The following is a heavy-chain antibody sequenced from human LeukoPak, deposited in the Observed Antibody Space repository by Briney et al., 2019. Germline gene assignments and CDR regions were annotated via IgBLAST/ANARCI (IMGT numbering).Heavy chain of an antibody. V-gene: IGHV3-21*01. D-gene: IGHD3-9*01. J-gene: IGHJ6*03. Sequence: PGGSLRLSCAASGFTFSSYSMNWVRQAPGKGLEWVSSISSSSSYIYYADSVKGRFTISRDNAKNSLYLRMNSLRAEDTAVYYCARDLLTGIGFMDPYYMDVWGKGTTVTVSS. CDR3: ARDLLTGIGFMDPYYMDV. CDR1: GFTFSSYS. CDR2: ISSSSSYI.